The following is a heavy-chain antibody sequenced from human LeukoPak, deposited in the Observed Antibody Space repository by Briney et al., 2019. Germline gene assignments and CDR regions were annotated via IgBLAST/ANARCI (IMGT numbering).Heavy chain of an antibody. CDR2: ISFSNTTI. CDR3: WGGGLPSFDS. CDR1: GFTFSNSS. Sequence: GGSLRLSCAASGFTFSNSSVNWVRQSPGKGLEWISYISFSNTTIYYADSVKGRFTISRDKAKNSLYLQMNSLRAEDTAVYYCWGGGLPSFDSWGQEPLVT. V-gene: IGHV3-48*01. J-gene: IGHJ4*02. D-gene: IGHD3-10*01.